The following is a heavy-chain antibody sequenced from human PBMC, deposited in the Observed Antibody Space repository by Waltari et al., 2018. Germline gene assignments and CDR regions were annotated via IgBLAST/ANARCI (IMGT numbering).Heavy chain of an antibody. CDR1: GGSFSGYY. V-gene: IGHV4-34*01. CDR2: INHSGST. CDR3: ASYAILEWLPHSNWFDP. D-gene: IGHD3-3*01. Sequence: QVQLQQWGAGLLKPSETLSLTCAGYGGSFSGYYWSWIRQPPGKGLEWIGEINHSGSTNYNPSLKSRVTISVDTSKNQFSLKLSSVTAADTAVYYCASYAILEWLPHSNWFDPWGQGTLVTVSS. J-gene: IGHJ5*02.